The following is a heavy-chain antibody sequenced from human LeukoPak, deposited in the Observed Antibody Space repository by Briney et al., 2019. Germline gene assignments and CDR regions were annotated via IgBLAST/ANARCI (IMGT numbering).Heavy chain of an antibody. Sequence: GGSLRLSCAASGFTFSSYAMSWVRQAPGKGLEWVSAISGSGGSTYYADSVKGRFTISRDNSKNTLYLQMNSLRAEDTAVYYCAKQSRSSGWYPIDYWGQETLVTVSS. CDR2: ISGSGGST. J-gene: IGHJ4*02. CDR1: GFTFSSYA. D-gene: IGHD6-19*01. V-gene: IGHV3-23*01. CDR3: AKQSRSSGWYPIDY.